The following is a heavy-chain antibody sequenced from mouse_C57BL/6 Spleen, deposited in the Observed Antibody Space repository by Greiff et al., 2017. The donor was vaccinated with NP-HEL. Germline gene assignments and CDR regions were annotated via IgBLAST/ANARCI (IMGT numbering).Heavy chain of an antibody. Sequence: EVHLVESGGGLVKPGGSLKLSCAASGFTFSDYGMHWVRQAPGKGLEWVAYISSGSSTIYYADTVKGRFTISRDNAKNTLFLQMTSLRSEDTAMYYCARGLRLDYYAMDYWGQGTSVTVSS. CDR2: ISSGSSTI. CDR1: GFTFSDYG. V-gene: IGHV5-17*01. D-gene: IGHD3-2*02. CDR3: ARGLRLDYYAMDY. J-gene: IGHJ4*01.